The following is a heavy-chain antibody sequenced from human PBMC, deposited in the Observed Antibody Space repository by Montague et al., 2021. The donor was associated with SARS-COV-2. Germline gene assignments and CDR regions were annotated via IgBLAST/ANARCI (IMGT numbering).Heavy chain of an antibody. J-gene: IGHJ5*02. Sequence: SETLSLTCSVSGGSISSDYWSWIRQPPGKGLEWIGYIYYRGSTNYNPSLKTRVIFSVDTAKNQFSLKLSSVTAADTAVYFCAREDRWNWFDPWGQGVLVTVSS. V-gene: IGHV4-59*01. CDR1: GGSISSDY. CDR2: IYYRGST. D-gene: IGHD5-24*01. CDR3: AREDRWNWFDP.